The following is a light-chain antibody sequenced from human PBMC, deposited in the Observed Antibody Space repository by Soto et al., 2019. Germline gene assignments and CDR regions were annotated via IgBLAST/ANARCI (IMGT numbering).Light chain of an antibody. CDR1: QSVSSH. CDR2: KAS. CDR3: QQYGGSPIT. J-gene: IGKJ5*01. V-gene: IGKV1-5*03. Sequence: GDRVTFTCRASQSVSSHLNWYQQKQGKAPKLLIYKASTLKSGVPSRFSGSGYGTEFNLTISSLQTDDFAVYYCQQYGGSPITFGLGTRLEIK.